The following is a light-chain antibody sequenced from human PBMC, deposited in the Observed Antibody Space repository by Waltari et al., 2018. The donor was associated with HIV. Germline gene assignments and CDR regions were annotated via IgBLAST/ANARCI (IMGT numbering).Light chain of an antibody. V-gene: IGLV1-47*01. CDR3: STWDDKMSGVI. J-gene: IGLJ2*01. CDR2: NNN. CDR1: ISNIGNNY. Sequence: QSVLTQPPSTSGTPGQRVTISCSGSISNIGNNYVYWYQHLPGTAPKLLIYNNNRRPSGLPDRFSGSKSDTSASLAISGLRSEDEADYCCSTWDDKMSGVIFGGGTKLTVL.